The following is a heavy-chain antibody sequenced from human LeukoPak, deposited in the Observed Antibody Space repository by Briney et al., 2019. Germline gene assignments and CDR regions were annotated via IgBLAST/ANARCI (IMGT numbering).Heavy chain of an antibody. D-gene: IGHD3-10*01. CDR3: ARAPYGSGREPFPYDY. Sequence: ASETLSLTCTVSGGSVSSGSYYWSWIRQPPGKGLEWIGYIYHSGSTYYNPSLKSRVTISVDRSKNQFSLKLSSVTAADTAVYYCARAPYGSGREPFPYDYWGQGTLVTVSS. CDR1: GGSVSSGSYY. J-gene: IGHJ4*02. V-gene: IGHV4-30-2*01. CDR2: IYHSGST.